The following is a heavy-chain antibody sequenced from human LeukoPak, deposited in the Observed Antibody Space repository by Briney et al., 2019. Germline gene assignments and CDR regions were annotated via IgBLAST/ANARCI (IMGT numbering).Heavy chain of an antibody. CDR1: GGSISSYY. V-gene: IGHV4-4*09. J-gene: IGHJ6*03. CDR2: IYTSGST. D-gene: IGHD2-2*01. Sequence: SETLSLTCTVSGGSISSYYWSWIRQPPGKGLEWIGYIYTSGSTNYNPSLKSRVTISVGTSKNQFSLKLSSVTAADTAVYYCASSGDIVVVPATRGINYYMDVWGKGTTVTVSS. CDR3: ASSGDIVVVPATRGINYYMDV.